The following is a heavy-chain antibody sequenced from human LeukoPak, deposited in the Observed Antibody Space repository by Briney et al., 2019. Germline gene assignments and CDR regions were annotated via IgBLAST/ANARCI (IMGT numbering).Heavy chain of an antibody. CDR1: GGPISSSSYY. V-gene: IGHV4-39*07. CDR2: IYYSGST. Sequence: SETLSLTCTVSGGPISSSSYYWGWIRQPPGKGLEWIGSIYYSGSTNYSPSLKSRVTISVDTSKNQFSLIVSSVTTADTAVYYCARGFNYYDSTGYYYREWGQGTLVTVSS. CDR3: ARGFNYYDSTGYYYRE. D-gene: IGHD3-22*01. J-gene: IGHJ4*02.